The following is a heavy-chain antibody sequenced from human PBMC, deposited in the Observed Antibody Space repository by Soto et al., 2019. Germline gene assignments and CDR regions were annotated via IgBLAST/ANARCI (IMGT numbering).Heavy chain of an antibody. Sequence: EVQLLESGGGLVQPGGSVRLSCAASEFAFSNYAMNWVRQAPGKGLEWVSTISDGGGSTYYAGSVKGRFTISRDNSKNTLYLQMNSLSFEDTALYYCAKRGDCIWSNFDYWCQGTLVTVSS. J-gene: IGHJ4*02. CDR3: AKRGDCIWSNFDY. CDR2: ISDGGGST. V-gene: IGHV3-23*01. CDR1: EFAFSNYA. D-gene: IGHD2-21*01.